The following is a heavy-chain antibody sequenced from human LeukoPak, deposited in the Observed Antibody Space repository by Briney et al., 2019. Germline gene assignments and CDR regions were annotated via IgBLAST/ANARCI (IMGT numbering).Heavy chain of an antibody. CDR3: AELGITMIGGV. Sequence: PGGSLRLSCAVSGFPFTTYNMNWVRQAPGKGLEWVSYIDSSSSTIYYADSVKGRFTISRDNAKNSLYLQMNSLRAEDTAVYYCAELGITMIGGVWGKGTTVTISS. V-gene: IGHV3-48*04. J-gene: IGHJ6*04. CDR2: IDSSSSTI. D-gene: IGHD3-10*02. CDR1: GFPFTTYN.